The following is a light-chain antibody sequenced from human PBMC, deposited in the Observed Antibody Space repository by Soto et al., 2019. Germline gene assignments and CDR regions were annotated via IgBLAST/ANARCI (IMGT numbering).Light chain of an antibody. CDR2: EVN. CDR3: LSHSGSSNV. V-gene: IGLV2-8*01. J-gene: IGLJ1*01. Sequence: QSALTQPPSASGSPGQSVAISCTGTSSDVGASDYVSWYQQHSGKAPKLLLYEVNKRPSGVPDRFSGFKSGNMASLTVSALQADDEADYYCLSHSGSSNVLGTGTKVTVL. CDR1: SSDVGASDY.